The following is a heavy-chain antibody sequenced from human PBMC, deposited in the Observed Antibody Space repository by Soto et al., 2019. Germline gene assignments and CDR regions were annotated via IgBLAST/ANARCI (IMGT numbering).Heavy chain of an antibody. J-gene: IGHJ4*02. D-gene: IGHD5-12*01. Sequence: QVQLVQSGAEVKKPGASVKVSCKASGYTFTSYYMHWVRQAPGQGLEWMGIINPSGGSTSYAQKFQGRVTMTRDTSTSTVYMELSSPRSEDTAVYYCARAYSGYDYVDYWGQGTLVTVSS. V-gene: IGHV1-46*03. CDR3: ARAYSGYDYVDY. CDR1: GYTFTSYY. CDR2: INPSGGST.